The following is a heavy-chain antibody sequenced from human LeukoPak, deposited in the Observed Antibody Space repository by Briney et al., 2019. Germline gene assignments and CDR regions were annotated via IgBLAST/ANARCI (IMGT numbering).Heavy chain of an antibody. CDR2: IRSKAYGGTT. CDR1: GFTFGDYV. D-gene: IGHD3-22*01. V-gene: IGHV3-49*04. J-gene: IGHJ3*02. CDR3: TRRYNYDSSGYYYVRDVFDI. Sequence: GGSLRLSCTASGFTFGDYVMSWVRQAPGKGLEWVGFIRSKAYGGTTKNAASVKGRFTISKDDSRSIAYLQMNSLKTEDTAVYYCTRRYNYDSSGYYYVRDVFDIWGQGTMVTVSS.